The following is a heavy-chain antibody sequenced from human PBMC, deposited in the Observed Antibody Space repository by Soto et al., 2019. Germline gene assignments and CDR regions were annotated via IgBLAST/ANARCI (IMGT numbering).Heavy chain of an antibody. V-gene: IGHV5-10-1*01. D-gene: IGHD6-13*01. CDR1: GYSFTSYW. Sequence: GESLKISCKGSGYSFTSYWISWVRQIPGKGLGWMGRIDPSDSYTNYSPSFQGNVTPSAAKSIRNAYLQSSSLKASDTAMYYCARHKPRDQLVRGGYNWFDPWGQGTLVTVSS. CDR3: ARHKPRDQLVRGGYNWFDP. J-gene: IGHJ5*02. CDR2: IDPSDSYT.